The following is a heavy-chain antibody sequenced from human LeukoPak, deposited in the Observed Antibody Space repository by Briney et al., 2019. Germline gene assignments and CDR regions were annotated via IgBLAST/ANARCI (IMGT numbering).Heavy chain of an antibody. V-gene: IGHV3-74*01. D-gene: IGHD2-21*01. CDR2: INTDGSTT. J-gene: IGHJ4*02. Sequence: GGSLRLSCAASGFTFKSYWMYWVRQAPGKGLVWVSRINTDGSTTTYADSVKGRFTISRDNANNMVYLQMNSLRAEDTAVYYCARYRMVSYYFDNWGQGSLVTVSS. CDR1: GFTFKSYW. CDR3: ARYRMVSYYFDN.